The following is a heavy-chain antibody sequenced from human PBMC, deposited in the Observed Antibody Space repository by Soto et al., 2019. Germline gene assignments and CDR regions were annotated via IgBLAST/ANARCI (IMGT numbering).Heavy chain of an antibody. V-gene: IGHV1-69*13. D-gene: IGHD6-13*01. CDR2: IVPIYRTA. Sequence: ASVRVSCKASGGTFSSYRFNWVRQARGQGLEWLGGIVPIYRTADYAQKFQGRVTITADESTRTVYLELSSLKSQDTALYYCARDSGAKLSSSWGQGTLVTVSS. CDR3: ARDSGAKLSSS. CDR1: GGTFSSYR. J-gene: IGHJ4*02.